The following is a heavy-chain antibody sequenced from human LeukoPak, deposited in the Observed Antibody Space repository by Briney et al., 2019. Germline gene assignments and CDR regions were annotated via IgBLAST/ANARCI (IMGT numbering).Heavy chain of an antibody. CDR3: ARVAVGGDLLEWVPQTRYYYYMDV. CDR1: GGTFSSYA. D-gene: IGHD3-3*01. Sequence: SVKVSCKASGGTFSSYAISWVRQAPGQGLEWMGGIIPIFGTANYAQKFQGRVTITADKSTSTAYMELSSLRSEDTAVYYCARVAVGGDLLEWVPQTRYYYYMDVWGKGTTVTVSS. V-gene: IGHV1-69*06. CDR2: IIPIFGTA. J-gene: IGHJ6*03.